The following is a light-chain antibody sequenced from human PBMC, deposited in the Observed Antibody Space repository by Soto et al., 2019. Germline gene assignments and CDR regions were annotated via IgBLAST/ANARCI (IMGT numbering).Light chain of an antibody. J-gene: IGLJ2*01. CDR2: EVS. CDR3: CSCGGSNVV. CDR1: SSDVGGYNY. V-gene: IGLV2-8*01. Sequence: QSVLTQPASASGSPGQSVTISCTGTSSDVGGYNYVSWYQQHPGKAPKLMIYEVSKRPSGVPDRFSGSKSGNTASLTVSGLEEEDEAYYYCCSCGGSNVVFGGGTKLTVL.